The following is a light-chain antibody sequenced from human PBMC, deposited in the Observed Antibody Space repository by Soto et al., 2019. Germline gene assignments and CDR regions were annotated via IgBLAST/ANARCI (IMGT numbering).Light chain of an antibody. CDR2: GAS. CDR3: MQRIQLPET. Sequence: DIVMTQTPLSLSVSPGQPASISCKSSQSLLRSDGKSSLYWYLQKPGQSPKRLTYGASTRRSGVPDRFSGSGSGTDFTLKISRVEAEDVGVYYCMQRIQLPETFGQGTKLEIK. CDR1: QSLLRSDGKSS. V-gene: IGKV2D-29*02. J-gene: IGKJ2*01.